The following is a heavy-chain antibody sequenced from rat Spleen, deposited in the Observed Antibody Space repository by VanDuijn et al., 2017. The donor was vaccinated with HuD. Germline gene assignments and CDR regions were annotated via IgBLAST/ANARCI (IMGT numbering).Heavy chain of an antibody. V-gene: IGHV2S61*01. CDR3: ARSDYSSPYYFDY. Sequence: QVQLKESGPGLVQPSQTLSLTCTVSGFSLISYAVNWVRQPPGKGLEWMGVIWGDGNTNYNSALKSRLSISRDTAESQVYLKMNNLQTEDTAMYFCARSDYSSPYYFDYWGQGVMVTVSS. J-gene: IGHJ2*01. CDR1: GFSLISYA. D-gene: IGHD1-2*01. CDR2: IWGDGNT.